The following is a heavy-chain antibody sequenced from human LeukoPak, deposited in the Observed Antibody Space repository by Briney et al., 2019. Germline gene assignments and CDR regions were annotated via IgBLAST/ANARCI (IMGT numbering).Heavy chain of an antibody. V-gene: IGHV4-59*08. CDR3: ARGARAGYNLEPFDY. J-gene: IGHJ4*02. Sequence: TSETLSLTCTVSGGSISSYYWSWFRQPPGKGLEWIGYIYYSGSTKYNPSLKSRVTISVDTSKNQFSLKLSSVTAADTAVYYCARGARAGYNLEPFDYWGQGTLVTVSS. D-gene: IGHD5-24*01. CDR1: GGSISSYY. CDR2: IYYSGST.